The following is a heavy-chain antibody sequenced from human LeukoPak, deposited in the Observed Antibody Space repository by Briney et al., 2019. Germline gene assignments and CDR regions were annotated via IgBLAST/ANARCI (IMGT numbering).Heavy chain of an antibody. CDR1: GFTFTSYW. CDR3: ARPGYCSGGSCYVAFDI. Sequence: GGSLRLSCAASGFTFTSYWMSWVRQAPGKGLEGVANIKQDGSEKYYVDSVKGRFTISRDNAKNSLYLQMNSLRAEDTAVYYCARPGYCSGGSCYVAFDIWGQGTMVSVSS. J-gene: IGHJ3*02. D-gene: IGHD2-15*01. V-gene: IGHV3-7*01. CDR2: IKQDGSEK.